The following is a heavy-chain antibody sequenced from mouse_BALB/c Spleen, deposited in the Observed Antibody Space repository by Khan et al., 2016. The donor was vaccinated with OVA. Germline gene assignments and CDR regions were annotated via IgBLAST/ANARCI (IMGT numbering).Heavy chain of an antibody. D-gene: IGHD2-14*01. CDR2: IYPGNGYI. V-gene: IGHV1S134*01. J-gene: IGHJ2*01. CDR3: TTAYYRYYFDY. Sequence: EVQLQESGAELGRPGSSVKLSCKTSGNTFTSYGIKWVRQRPGQGLEWIGYIYPGNGYIEYNEKFQGKAILTSDTSSTTAYMQLRSLTSEDSALYFWTTAYYRYYFDYWGQGTTLTVSS. CDR1: GNTFTSYG.